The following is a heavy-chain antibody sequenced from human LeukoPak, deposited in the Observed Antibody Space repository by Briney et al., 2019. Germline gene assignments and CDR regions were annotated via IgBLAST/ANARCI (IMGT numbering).Heavy chain of an antibody. Sequence: GVLRLSCAASGFTFNTYSMNWVRQAPGKGLEWISYISESSDTIYYADSVKGRFTISRDNAKNSLYLQMNSLRAEDTALYYCARRFDYWGQGTLVTVSS. J-gene: IGHJ4*02. CDR3: ARRFDY. CDR2: ISESSDTI. V-gene: IGHV3-48*01. CDR1: GFTFNTYS.